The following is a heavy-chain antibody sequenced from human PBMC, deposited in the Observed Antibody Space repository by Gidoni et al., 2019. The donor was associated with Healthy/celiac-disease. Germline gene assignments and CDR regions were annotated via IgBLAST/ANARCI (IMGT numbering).Heavy chain of an antibody. CDR2: ISYDGSNK. J-gene: IGHJ4*02. D-gene: IGHD1-26*01. V-gene: IGHV3-30*18. Sequence: QVQLVESGGGVVQPGRSLRLACAASGLTFSSYGMHWVRQAPGKGLEWVAVISYDGSNKYYADSVKGRFTISRDNSKNTLYLQMNSLRAEDTAVYYCAKRGSYYPFDYWGQGTLVTVSS. CDR1: GLTFSSYG. CDR3: AKRGSYYPFDY.